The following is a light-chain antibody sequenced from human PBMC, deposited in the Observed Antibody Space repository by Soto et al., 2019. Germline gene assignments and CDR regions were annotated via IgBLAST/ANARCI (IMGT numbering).Light chain of an antibody. Sequence: QSVLTQPASVSGSPGQSITISCTGSSSDIGSYNVVSWYQQHPGKAPKLIIYEGSKRPSGVSDRFSGSKSGNTASLTISGLQAEDEADYYCCSYAGSGTFVVFGGGTKVTVL. J-gene: IGLJ3*02. CDR2: EGS. V-gene: IGLV2-23*03. CDR3: CSYAGSGTFVV. CDR1: SSDIGSYNV.